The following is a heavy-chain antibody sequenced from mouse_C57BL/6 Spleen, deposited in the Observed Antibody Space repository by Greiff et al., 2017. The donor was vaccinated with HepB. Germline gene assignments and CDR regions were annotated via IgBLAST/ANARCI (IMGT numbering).Heavy chain of an antibody. V-gene: IGHV14-2*01. CDR3: ARWDYGGYYAMDY. Sequence: VQLKESGAELVKPGASVKLSCTASGFNIKDYYMHWVKQRTEQGLEWIGRIDPEDGETKYAPKFQGKATITADTSSNTAYLQRSSLTSEDTAVYYCARWDYGGYYAMDYWGQGTSVTVSS. D-gene: IGHD1-1*01. CDR2: IDPEDGET. J-gene: IGHJ4*01. CDR1: GFNIKDYY.